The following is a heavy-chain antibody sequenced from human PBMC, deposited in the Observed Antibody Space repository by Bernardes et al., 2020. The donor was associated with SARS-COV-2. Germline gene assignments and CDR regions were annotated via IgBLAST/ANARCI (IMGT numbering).Heavy chain of an antibody. J-gene: IGHJ4*02. D-gene: IGHD3-3*01. V-gene: IGHV5-51*01. CDR2: IYPGDSDT. CDR3: ARMRNYDFWSGYYIEWGPFDY. Sequence: GESLKISCKGSGYSFTSYWIGWVRQMPGKGLEWMGIIYPGDSDTRYSPSFQGQVTISADKSISTAYLQWSSLKASDTAMYYCARMRNYDFWSGYYIEWGPFDYWGQGTLVTVSS. CDR1: GYSFTSYW.